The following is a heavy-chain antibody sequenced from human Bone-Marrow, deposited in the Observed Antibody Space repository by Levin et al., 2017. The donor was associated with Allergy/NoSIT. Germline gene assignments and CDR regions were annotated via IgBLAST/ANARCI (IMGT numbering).Heavy chain of an antibody. D-gene: IGHD5-12*01. J-gene: IGHJ4*02. Sequence: SGGSLRLSCVASGFTFSNYGMHWVRQAPGKGLEWVALIWYDGNNKYYADSVKGRFTISRDNSKNTLSLQMNSLRAEDTAVYYCARLGGNSGYDIGYWGQGTLVTVSS. V-gene: IGHV3-33*01. CDR3: ARLGGNSGYDIGY. CDR1: GFTFSNYG. CDR2: IWYDGNNK.